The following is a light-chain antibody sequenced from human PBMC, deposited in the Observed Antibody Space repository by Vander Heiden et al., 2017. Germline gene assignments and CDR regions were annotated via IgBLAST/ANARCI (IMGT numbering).Light chain of an antibody. CDR3: QQSYSTPRT. J-gene: IGKJ2*01. V-gene: IGKV1-39*01. CDR1: QSISSY. CDR2: AAS. Sequence: DIQMTQSPYSLSASVGDRVIITCRASQSISSYLNWYQQKPGKAPKLLIYAASSFQSGVPSRFSGRGSGTDFTLTISSLQPEDFATYYCQQSYSTPRTFGQGTKLEIK.